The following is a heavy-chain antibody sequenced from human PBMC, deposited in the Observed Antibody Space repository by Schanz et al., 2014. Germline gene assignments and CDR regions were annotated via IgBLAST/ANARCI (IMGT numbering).Heavy chain of an antibody. D-gene: IGHD2-8*02. J-gene: IGHJ3*01. V-gene: IGHV1-18*01. CDR3: ATVGVYCTGTACQILEVLDV. CDR2: ISPYTGNT. CDR1: GGTFSSFG. Sequence: VQLEQSGAEVKKPGSSVKVSCKASGGTFSSFGINWVRQAPGQGLEWVGWISPYTGNTHYFDKMEGRVTMTTDTSTSTAYMDLRRVRSEDTDMYYCATVGVYCTGTACQILEVLDVWGQGTMVTVSS.